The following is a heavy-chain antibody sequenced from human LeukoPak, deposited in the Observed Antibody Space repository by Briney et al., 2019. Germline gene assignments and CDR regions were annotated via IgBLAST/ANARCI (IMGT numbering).Heavy chain of an antibody. V-gene: IGHV1-46*01. CDR1: GYTFTGYY. Sequence: ASVKVSCKASGYTFTGYYMHWVRQAPGQGLEWMGIINPSGGSTSYAQKFQGRVTMTRDTSTSTVYMELSSLRSEDTAVYYCARDLGSAYGVPRWFDPWGQGTLVTVSS. CDR2: INPSGGST. J-gene: IGHJ5*02. CDR3: ARDLGSAYGVPRWFDP. D-gene: IGHD4-17*01.